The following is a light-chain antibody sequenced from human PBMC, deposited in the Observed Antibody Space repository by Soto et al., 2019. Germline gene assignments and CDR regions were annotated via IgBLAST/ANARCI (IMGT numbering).Light chain of an antibody. J-gene: IGKJ2*01. CDR3: MQALQTPYT. CDR1: QRLLHSNGNIF. Sequence: EIVMTQSPPSLTVTPGEPASISCSSSQRLLHSNGNIFLDWYLQKPGQSPQLLIYLGFNRASGVTDRVSGSGAGTDFTLKSSRVDAEDAGVYYCMQALQTPYTFGQGTKLEIK. CDR2: LGF. V-gene: IGKV2-28*01.